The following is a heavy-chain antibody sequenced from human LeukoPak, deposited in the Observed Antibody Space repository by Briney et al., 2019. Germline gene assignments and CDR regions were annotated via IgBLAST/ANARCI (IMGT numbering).Heavy chain of an antibody. CDR2: FDPEDGET. CDR1: GYTLTELS. CDR3: ATGPSALQYSSGPFDY. V-gene: IGHV1-24*01. Sequence: ASVKVSCKVSGYTLTELSMHWVRQAPGKGLEWMGGFDPEDGETIYAQKSQGRVTMTEDTSTDTAYMELSSLRSEDTAVYYCATGPSALQYSSGPFDYWGQGTLVTVSS. J-gene: IGHJ4*02. D-gene: IGHD6-19*01.